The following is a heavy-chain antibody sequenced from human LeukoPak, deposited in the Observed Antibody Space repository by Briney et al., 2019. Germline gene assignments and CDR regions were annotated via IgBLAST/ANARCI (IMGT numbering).Heavy chain of an antibody. CDR3: ARDAFFGSPLVAFDI. D-gene: IGHD3-3*01. V-gene: IGHV1-69*06. Sequence: SVKVSCKASGGTFSSYAISWVRQAPGQGLEWMGGIIPIFGTANYAQKFQGRVTITADKSTSTAYMELSSLRSEDTAAYYCARDAFFGSPLVAFDIWGQGTMVTVSS. CDR2: IIPIFGTA. J-gene: IGHJ3*02. CDR1: GGTFSSYA.